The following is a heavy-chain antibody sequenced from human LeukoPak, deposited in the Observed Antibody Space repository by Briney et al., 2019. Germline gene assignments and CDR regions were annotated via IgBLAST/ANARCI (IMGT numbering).Heavy chain of an antibody. CDR1: RGSFHSAA. CDR3: ATAGYSRGWSIVGGGY. J-gene: IGHJ4*02. CDR2: IIPTFGTP. Sequence: SENVSCKASRGSFHSAAIRRVRQAPGPGLEWMGGIIPTFGTPDYAQQFLGRVTITTDESTSTAYMELKDVTSEGTAVYYCATAGYSRGWSIVGGGYWGQGTLVTVSS. D-gene: IGHD6-19*01. V-gene: IGHV1-69*05.